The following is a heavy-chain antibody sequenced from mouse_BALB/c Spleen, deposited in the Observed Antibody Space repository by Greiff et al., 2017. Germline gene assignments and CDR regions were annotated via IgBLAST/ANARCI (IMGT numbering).Heavy chain of an antibody. D-gene: IGHD4-1*01. J-gene: IGHJ4*01. Sequence: QVQLQQSGAELVRPGVSVKISCKGSGYTFTDYAMHWVKQSHAKSLEWIGVISTYYGDASYNQKFKGKATMTVDKSSSTAYMELARLTSEDSAIYYCARGGLGRAMDYWGQGTSVTVSS. CDR1: GYTFTDYA. CDR3: ARGGLGRAMDY. CDR2: ISTYYGDA. V-gene: IGHV1S137*01.